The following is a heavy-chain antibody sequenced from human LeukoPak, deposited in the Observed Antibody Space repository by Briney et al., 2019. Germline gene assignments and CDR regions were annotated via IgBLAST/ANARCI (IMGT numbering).Heavy chain of an antibody. CDR1: GGSIGSYY. J-gene: IGHJ4*02. CDR2: IYYSGST. Sequence: PSETLSLTCTVSGGSIGSYYWGWIRQPPGNGLEWIGSIYYSGSTYYNPSLKSRVTISVDTSKNQFSLKLSSVTAADTAVYYCARHGGQWLLRYHLDYWGQGTLVTVSS. CDR3: ARHGGQWLLRYHLDY. D-gene: IGHD5-12*01. V-gene: IGHV4-39*01.